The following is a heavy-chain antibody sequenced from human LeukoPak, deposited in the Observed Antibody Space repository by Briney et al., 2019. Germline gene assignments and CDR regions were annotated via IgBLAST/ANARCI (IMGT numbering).Heavy chain of an antibody. Sequence: SETLSLTCTVSGGSISSSNSYWGWIRQPPGKGLEWVGSIFYSGSTFYNPSLKSRVTISVDTSKNQFSLKLSSVTAADTAVYYCARLNDYDCNAFAFDCWGQGTLVTVSS. V-gene: IGHV4-39*01. J-gene: IGHJ4*02. CDR2: IFYSGST. CDR1: GGSISSSNSY. D-gene: IGHD3-22*01. CDR3: ARLNDYDCNAFAFDC.